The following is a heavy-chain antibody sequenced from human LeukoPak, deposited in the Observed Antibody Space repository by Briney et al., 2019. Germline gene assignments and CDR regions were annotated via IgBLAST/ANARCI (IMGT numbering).Heavy chain of an antibody. CDR2: ISSSSYI. CDR1: GFTFSSYS. J-gene: IGHJ4*02. CDR3: ARADDLRYFDWAGRAYYFDY. Sequence: GGSLRLSCAASGFTFSSYSMNWVRQAPGKGLEWVSSISSSSYIYYADSVKGRFTISRDNAKNSLYLQMNSLRAEDTAVYYCARADDLRYFDWAGRAYYFDYWGQGTLVTVSS. D-gene: IGHD3-9*01. V-gene: IGHV3-21*01.